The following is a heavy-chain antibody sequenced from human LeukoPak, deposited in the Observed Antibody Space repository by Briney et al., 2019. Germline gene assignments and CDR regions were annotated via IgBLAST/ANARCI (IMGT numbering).Heavy chain of an antibody. CDR1: GFTFSNYA. V-gene: IGHV3-23*01. CDR2: ISGSGGTT. D-gene: IGHD2-15*01. CDR3: AKDGPPIVVVVAATPGYFDY. J-gene: IGHJ4*02. Sequence: GGSLRLSCAASGFTFSNYAMSWVRQAPGKGLEWVSAISGSGGTTYYADSVKGRFTISRDNSKNTLYLQMNSLRAEDTAVYYCAKDGPPIVVVVAATPGYFDYWGQGTLVTVSS.